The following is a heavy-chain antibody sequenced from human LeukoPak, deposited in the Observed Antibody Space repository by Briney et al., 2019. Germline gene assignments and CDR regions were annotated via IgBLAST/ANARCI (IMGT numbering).Heavy chain of an antibody. CDR1: GFTFSDYT. Sequence: GGSLRLSCAASGFTFSDYTMNWVRQAPGKGLEWVANIKQDGSEKYYVDSVKGRFTISRDNAKNSLYLQMNSLRAEDTAVYHCARGGGGSDYWGQGTLVTVSS. CDR2: IKQDGSEK. V-gene: IGHV3-7*03. CDR3: ARGGGGSDY. J-gene: IGHJ4*02.